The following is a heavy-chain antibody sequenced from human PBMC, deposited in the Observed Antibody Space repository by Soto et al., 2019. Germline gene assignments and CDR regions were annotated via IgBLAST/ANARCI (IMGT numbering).Heavy chain of an antibody. Sequence: LRLSCAASGFTFSSYSMNWVRQAPGKGLEWISYISSHSSTLYYADSVKGRFTISRDNAENSLYLQMNSLRDEDTAVYYCARDGSGNLYLNGFDPWGQGTLVTVSS. V-gene: IGHV3-48*02. J-gene: IGHJ5*02. D-gene: IGHD6-19*01. CDR2: ISSHSSTL. CDR1: GFTFSSYS. CDR3: ARDGSGNLYLNGFDP.